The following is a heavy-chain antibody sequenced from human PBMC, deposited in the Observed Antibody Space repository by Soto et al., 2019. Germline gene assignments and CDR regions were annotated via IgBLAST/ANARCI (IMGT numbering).Heavy chain of an antibody. CDR1: GGSFSGYY. V-gene: IGHV4-34*01. CDR2: INHSGST. J-gene: IGHJ4*02. D-gene: IGHD3-22*01. CDR3: ARDPLTDYYDSSGYKPG. Sequence: SETLSLTCAVYGGSFSGYYWSWIRQPPGKGLEWIGEINHSGSTNYNPSLKSRVTISVDTSKNQFSLKLSSVTAADTAVYYCARDPLTDYYDSSGYKPGWGQGTLVTVS.